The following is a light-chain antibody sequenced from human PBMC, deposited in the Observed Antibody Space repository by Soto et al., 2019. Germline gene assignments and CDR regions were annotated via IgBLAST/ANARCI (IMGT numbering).Light chain of an antibody. J-gene: IGLJ1*01. CDR3: QSYDRSLRTYV. CDR2: GNS. Sequence: QSVLTQPPSVSGAPGQRVTISCSGSSSNIGAGYDVNWYRQLPGTAPKLLIYGNSDRPSGVPDRFSGSKSGTSASLAITGLQAEDEADYFCQSYDRSLRTYVFGTATQPTVL. V-gene: IGLV1-40*01. CDR1: SSNIGAGYD.